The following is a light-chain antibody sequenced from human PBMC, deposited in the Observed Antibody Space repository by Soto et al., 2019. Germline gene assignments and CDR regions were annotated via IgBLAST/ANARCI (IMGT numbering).Light chain of an antibody. CDR1: TGADASDSY. Sequence: QAVVTQEPSLTVSPGGSVTLTCASTTGADASDSYQHWFQQKPGQPPRTLIPRTSNKHSWTPARFSGSLHGGKAALTLSGVQPEDEAESYCPLYDRGAWVFGGGTQLTDL. CDR3: PLYDRGAWV. CDR2: RTS. J-gene: IGLJ3*02. V-gene: IGLV7-43*01.